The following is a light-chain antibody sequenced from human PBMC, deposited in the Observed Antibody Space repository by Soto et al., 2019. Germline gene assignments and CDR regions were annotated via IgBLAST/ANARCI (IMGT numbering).Light chain of an antibody. CDR2: GAS. CDR3: QQYGSSPGLT. CDR1: QSVSSGY. J-gene: IGKJ4*02. V-gene: IGKV3-20*01. Sequence: EIVLTQSPGTLSLSPGERATLSCRASQSVSSGYLAWYQQKPGQAPRPLIYGASSRATGIPDRFSGSGSGTDFTLTISRLEPEDFAVYYCQQYGSSPGLTFGGGTKVEIK.